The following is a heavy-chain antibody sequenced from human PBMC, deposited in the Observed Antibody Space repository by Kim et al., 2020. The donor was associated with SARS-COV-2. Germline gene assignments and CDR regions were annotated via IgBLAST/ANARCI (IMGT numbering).Heavy chain of an antibody. D-gene: IGHD3-3*01. V-gene: IGHV3-30*18. CDR2: ISHDGSNK. CDR1: GFIFSSYA. J-gene: IGHJ6*02. Sequence: GGSLRLSCSASGFIFSSYAMHWVRQAPGKGLEWVAVISHDGSNKYYADSVKGRFTISRDNSRNTLSVQMDSLRAEETAMYYCAKGAYDVPYYYYAMDVWGQGTTVTVSS. CDR3: AKGAYDVPYYYYAMDV.